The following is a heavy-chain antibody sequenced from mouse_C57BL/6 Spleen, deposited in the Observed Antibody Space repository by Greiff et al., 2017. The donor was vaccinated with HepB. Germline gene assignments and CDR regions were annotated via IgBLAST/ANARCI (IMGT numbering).Heavy chain of an antibody. D-gene: IGHD2-2*01. CDR2: ISGGGGNT. J-gene: IGHJ1*03. V-gene: IGHV5-9*01. Sequence: EVQLVESGGGLVKPGGSLKLSCAASGFTFSSYTMSWVRQTPEKRLEWVATISGGGGNTYYPDSVKGRFTISRDNAKNTLYLQMSSLRSEDTALYYCARGFDGYDGGGYFDVWGTGTTVTVSS. CDR1: GFTFSSYT. CDR3: ARGFDGYDGGGYFDV.